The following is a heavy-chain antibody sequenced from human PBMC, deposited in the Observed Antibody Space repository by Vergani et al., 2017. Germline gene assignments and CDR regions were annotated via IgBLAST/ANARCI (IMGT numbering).Heavy chain of an antibody. CDR2: IYSGGST. CDR3: ARESHGMDV. CDR1: GFSVSNNY. V-gene: IGHV3-66*01. J-gene: IGHJ6*02. Sequence: EVQLVESGGGLVQPGGSLRLSCAASGFSVSNNYISWARQAPGKGLEWVSVIYSGGSTYYADSVKGRFTISRDNSKNTLYLQMNSLRAEDTAVYYCARESHGMDVWGQGTTVTVSS.